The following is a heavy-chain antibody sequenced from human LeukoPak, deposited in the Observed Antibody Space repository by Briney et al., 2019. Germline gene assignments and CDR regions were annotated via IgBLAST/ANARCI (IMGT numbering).Heavy chain of an antibody. CDR3: ARSRIEMATISPADY. J-gene: IGHJ4*02. CDR2: IFYTGTT. V-gene: IGHV4-61*10. D-gene: IGHD5-24*01. Sequence: SETLSLTCTVSGGSISSGSYYWSWIRQPAGKGLEWIGYIFYTGTTNYNPSLKSRVTISVDTSNEQFSLKLTSVTAADSAVYYCARSRIEMATISPADYWGQGTLVTVSS. CDR1: GGSISSGSYY.